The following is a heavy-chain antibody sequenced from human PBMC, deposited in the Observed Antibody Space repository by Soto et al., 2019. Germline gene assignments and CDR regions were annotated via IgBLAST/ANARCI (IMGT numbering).Heavy chain of an antibody. J-gene: IGHJ6*02. CDR2: IIPIFGTA. D-gene: IGHD5-12*01. V-gene: IGHV1-69*12. Sequence: QVQLVQSGAEVKKPGSSVKVSCKASGGTFSSYAISWVRQAPGQGLEWMGGIIPIFGTANYAQKFQGRVTITADESTSTAYRELSSLRSEDTAVYYCARALVATTSYYYYYGMDVWGQGTTVTVSS. CDR3: ARALVATTSYYYYYGMDV. CDR1: GGTFSSYA.